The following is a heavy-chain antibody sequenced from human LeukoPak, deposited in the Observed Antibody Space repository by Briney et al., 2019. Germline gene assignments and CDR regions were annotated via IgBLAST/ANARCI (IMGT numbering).Heavy chain of an antibody. CDR3: ARSWAGMYYPFYYFDY. J-gene: IGHJ4*02. D-gene: IGHD1-26*01. V-gene: IGHV4-34*01. Sequence: SETLSLTCAVYGESFSGYFWSWIRQPPGKGLEWIGEINHSGSTNYNPSLKSRVTISVDTSKNQFSLHLDSVTAADTAVYYCARSWAGMYYPFYYFDYWGQGTLVSVSS. CDR2: INHSGST. CDR1: GESFSGYF.